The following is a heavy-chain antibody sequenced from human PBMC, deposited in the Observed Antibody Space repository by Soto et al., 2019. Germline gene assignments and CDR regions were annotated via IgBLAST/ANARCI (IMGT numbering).Heavy chain of an antibody. CDR2: INHSGRA. D-gene: IGHD3-22*01. CDR1: GGSFSGHS. J-gene: IGHJ5*01. Sequence: SETLSLTCAVYGGSFSGHSWTWIRQSPGKGLEWIGDINHSGRANYSPSLKSRVTISLDTSKNQFSLTLSAVTAADTAKYYCSTRAYDTNGYYRFDPWGQGTLVTVSS. V-gene: IGHV4-34*01. CDR3: STRAYDTNGYYRFDP.